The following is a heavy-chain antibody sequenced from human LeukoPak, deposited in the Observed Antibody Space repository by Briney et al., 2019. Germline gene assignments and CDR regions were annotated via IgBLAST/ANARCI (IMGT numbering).Heavy chain of an antibody. V-gene: IGHV3-7*01. CDR1: GFNFSSYW. CDR3: ARGPSGYHNT. CDR2: IKQDGNKK. D-gene: IGHD5-12*01. Sequence: HSGGSLRLSCAASGFNFSSYWMSRVRQAPGKGLEWMANIKQDGNKKYYVDSVKGRFTISRDNAKNSLYLQMKSLRAEDTAVYYCARGPSGYHNTGGQGTLVTVSS. J-gene: IGHJ4*02.